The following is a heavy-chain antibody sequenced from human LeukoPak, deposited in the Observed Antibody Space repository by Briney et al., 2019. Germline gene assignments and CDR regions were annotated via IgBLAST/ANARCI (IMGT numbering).Heavy chain of an antibody. J-gene: IGHJ4*02. CDR1: EFTFSDYW. V-gene: IGHV3-7*01. CDR2: IKKDGSEE. Sequence: GGSLRLSCAASEFTFSDYWMSWVRQAPGKGPEWVANIKKDGSEEHYVDSVKGRFTVSRDNAKNSLFLQMNSLRDEDTAVYYCAKRPSDYGDYVTYFDYWGQGTLVTVSS. D-gene: IGHD4-17*01. CDR3: AKRPSDYGDYVTYFDY.